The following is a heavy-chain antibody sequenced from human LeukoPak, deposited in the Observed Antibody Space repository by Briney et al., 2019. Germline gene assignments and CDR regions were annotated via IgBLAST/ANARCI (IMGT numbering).Heavy chain of an antibody. Sequence: QSGGSLRLSCAASGFSLSTYWVTWVRQAPGTGLEWVANINPGGTETYYVEPVKGRFTISRDNAKNLVYLQMNSLRAEDSAVYHCGRFGYVAGVDLWGQGTLVTASS. CDR3: GRFGYVAGVDL. D-gene: IGHD6-19*01. CDR2: INPGGTET. V-gene: IGHV3-7*01. J-gene: IGHJ4*02. CDR1: GFSLSTYW.